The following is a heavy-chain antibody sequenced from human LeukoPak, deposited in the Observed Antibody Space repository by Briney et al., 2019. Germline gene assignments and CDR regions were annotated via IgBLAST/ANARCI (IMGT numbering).Heavy chain of an antibody. CDR1: AFTFNNYA. V-gene: IGHV3-23*01. Sequence: PGGSLRLSCAASAFTFNNYAMNWVRQAPGKGLEWVSAISGSGGATYYADSVKGRFTISRDNSKNSLYLQMNSLRAEDTAIYYCAKGSLLVATTIFDSWGQGTLVTVSS. D-gene: IGHD2-15*01. CDR3: AKGSLLVATTIFDS. CDR2: ISGSGGAT. J-gene: IGHJ4*02.